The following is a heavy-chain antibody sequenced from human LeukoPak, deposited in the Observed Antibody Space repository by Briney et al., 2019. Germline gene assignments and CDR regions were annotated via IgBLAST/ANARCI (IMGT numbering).Heavy chain of an antibody. Sequence: GGSLRLSCAASGFTFSSYGMSWVRQAPGKGLEWVSAISGSGGSTYYADSVKGRFTISRDNSKNTLYLQMNSLRAEDTAVYYCAKMSRHYDILTGFKLRLYYFDYWGQGTLVTVSS. J-gene: IGHJ4*02. D-gene: IGHD3-9*01. CDR2: ISGSGGST. CDR3: AKMSRHYDILTGFKLRLYYFDY. V-gene: IGHV3-23*01. CDR1: GFTFSSYG.